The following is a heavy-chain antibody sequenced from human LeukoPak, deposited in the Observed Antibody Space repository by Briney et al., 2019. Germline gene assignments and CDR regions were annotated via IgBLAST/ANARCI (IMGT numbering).Heavy chain of an antibody. J-gene: IGHJ3*02. V-gene: IGHV3-30*02. CDR1: GFTFSSYG. D-gene: IGHD1-26*01. CDR2: IRYDGSNK. Sequence: GGSLRLSCAASGFTFSSYGMHWVRQAPGQGLKWVACIRYDGSNKYYADSVKGRFTISRDNSKNTLYLQMNSLRAEDTAVYYCAKDRRGGSYYAATLDIWGPGTMVTVSS. CDR3: AKDRRGGSYYAATLDI.